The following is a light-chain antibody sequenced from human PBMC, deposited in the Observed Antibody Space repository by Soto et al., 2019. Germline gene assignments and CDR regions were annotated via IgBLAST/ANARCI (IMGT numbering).Light chain of an antibody. CDR1: QSVSSSF. Sequence: IVLTQSPGALSVSPGERATLSCRASQSVSSSFLAWYQQKPGQAPRLLIFGASIRVTGIPDRFIGSGSGTDFTLTITRLEPEDFAVYYCQHYVTSLTTFGQGTKVDIK. J-gene: IGKJ1*01. CDR2: GAS. V-gene: IGKV3-20*01. CDR3: QHYVTSLTT.